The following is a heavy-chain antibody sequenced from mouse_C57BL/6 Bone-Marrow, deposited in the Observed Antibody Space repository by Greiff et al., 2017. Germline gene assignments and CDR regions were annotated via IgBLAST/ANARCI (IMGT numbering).Heavy chain of an antibody. D-gene: IGHD2-3*01. V-gene: IGHV1-18*01. J-gene: IGHJ1*03. CDR2: INPNNGGT. CDR3: ARAGFDGYYRYWYFDV. CDR1: GYTFTDYN. Sequence: VQLQQSGPELVKPGASVKIPCTASGYTFTDYNMDWVNQSHGKSLEWIGDINPNNGGTIYNQKFKGKVTLTVDKSSSTAYMELRSLTSEDTAVYYCARAGFDGYYRYWYFDVWGTGTTVTVSS.